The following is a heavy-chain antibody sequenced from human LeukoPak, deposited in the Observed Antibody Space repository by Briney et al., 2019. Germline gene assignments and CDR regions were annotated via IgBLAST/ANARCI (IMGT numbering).Heavy chain of an antibody. CDR2: ISGSGGST. J-gene: IGHJ4*02. V-gene: IGHV3-23*01. CDR3: AKDVGGATPYDY. D-gene: IGHD1-26*01. CDR1: GFIFSSYA. Sequence: SGGSLRLSCAASGFIFSSYAMSWVRQAPGKGLEWVSAISGSGGSTYYADSVKGRFTISRDNSKNTLYLQMNSLRAEDTAVYCCAKDVGGATPYDYWGQGTLVTVSS.